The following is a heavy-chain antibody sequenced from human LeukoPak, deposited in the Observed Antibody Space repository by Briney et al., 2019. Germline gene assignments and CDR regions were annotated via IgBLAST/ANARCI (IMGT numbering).Heavy chain of an antibody. V-gene: IGHV4-59*01. J-gene: IGHJ4*02. CDR3: ARGVNYGDHYFDY. D-gene: IGHD4-17*01. CDR1: GGSISSYY. Sequence: SETLSLTCTVSGGSISSYYWSWIRQPPGKGLEWTGYIYYSGSTNYNPSLKSRVTISVDTSKNQFSLKLSSVTAADTAVYYCARGVNYGDHYFDYWGQGTLVTVSS. CDR2: IYYSGST.